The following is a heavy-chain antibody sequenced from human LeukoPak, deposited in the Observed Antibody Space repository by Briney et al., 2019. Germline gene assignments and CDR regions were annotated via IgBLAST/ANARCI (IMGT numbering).Heavy chain of an antibody. Sequence: GASVKVSCKASGYTFTRYYMHCVRQAPRPGLESMGWINPNSGGATYAQKFQGRATRTRDTSLSTAYMELTRLRSDDTAVYYCARGSTYSSSLYYNYYYMDVWGKGTTVTVSS. CDR1: GYTFTRYY. V-gene: IGHV1-2*02. J-gene: IGHJ6*03. CDR3: ARGSTYSSSLYYNYYYMDV. CDR2: INPNSGGA. D-gene: IGHD6-6*01.